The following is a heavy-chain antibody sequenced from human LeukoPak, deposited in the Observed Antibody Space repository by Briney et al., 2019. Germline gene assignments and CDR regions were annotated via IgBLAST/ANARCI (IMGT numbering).Heavy chain of an antibody. D-gene: IGHD3-22*01. V-gene: IGHV3-9*01. CDR1: GFTFDDYA. J-gene: IGHJ4*02. Sequence: PGRSLRLSCAASGFTFDDYAMHWVRQAPGKGLEWVSGISWNSGSIGYADSVEGRFTISRDNAKNSLYLQMNSLRAEDTALYYCAKGPSFSGSLDYWGQGTLVTVSS. CDR2: ISWNSGSI. CDR3: AKGPSFSGSLDY.